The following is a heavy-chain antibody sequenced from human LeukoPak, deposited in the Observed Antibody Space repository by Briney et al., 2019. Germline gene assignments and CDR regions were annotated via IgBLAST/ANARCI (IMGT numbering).Heavy chain of an antibody. V-gene: IGHV4-59*01. CDR1: GDSISGYY. Sequence: SETLSLTCTVSGDSISGYYWNWIRQSPGKALEWIGYVYYSGTTNYNPSLKSRLTISVDTSKNQFSLKLTSVAAADTAVYYCARRARGNRAYYFDYWGQGALVTVS. CDR2: VYYSGTT. J-gene: IGHJ4*02. CDR3: ARRARGNRAYYFDY. D-gene: IGHD1-14*01.